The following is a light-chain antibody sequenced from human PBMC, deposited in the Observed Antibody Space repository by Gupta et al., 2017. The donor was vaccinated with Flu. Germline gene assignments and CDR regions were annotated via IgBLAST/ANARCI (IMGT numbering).Light chain of an antibody. Sequence: EIVMTQSPATLSVSPGERATLSCRASQSVGSNLAWYQQKPGQAPRLLIYGASTRATGIPARFSGSGSGTEFXLTISSXRSEDFAVYYCQQYNNWPPVYSFGXGTKLEIK. J-gene: IGKJ2*03. CDR1: QSVGSN. CDR3: QQYNNWPPVYS. CDR2: GAS. V-gene: IGKV3-15*01.